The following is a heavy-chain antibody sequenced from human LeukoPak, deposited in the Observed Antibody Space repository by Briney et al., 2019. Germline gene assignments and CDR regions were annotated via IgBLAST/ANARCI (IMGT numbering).Heavy chain of an antibody. CDR1: GFTFSSYA. D-gene: IGHD7-27*01. CDR2: IYGDGSST. Sequence: GGSLRLSCAASGFTFSSYAMSWVRQAPGKGLEWVSFIYGDGSSTGYADSVKGRFTISRDNAKNTLSLQMNNLRVEDTAVYYCARDVVWGFDYWGQGILVTVSS. CDR3: ARDVVWGFDY. V-gene: IGHV3-74*01. J-gene: IGHJ4*02.